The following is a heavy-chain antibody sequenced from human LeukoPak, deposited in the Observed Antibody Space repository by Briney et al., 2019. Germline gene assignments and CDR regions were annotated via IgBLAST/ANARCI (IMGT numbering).Heavy chain of an antibody. D-gene: IGHD2-2*01. CDR3: ARRSSTRVYYYYMDV. CDR2: IRYDGSNK. V-gene: IGHV3-30*02. CDR1: GFTLSSYG. Sequence: GGSLRLSCAASGFTLSSYGMHWVRQAPGKGLEWVAFIRYDGSNKYYADSVKGRFTISRDNSKNTLYLQMNSLRADDTAVYYCARRSSTRVYYYYMDVWGKGTTVTVSS. J-gene: IGHJ6*03.